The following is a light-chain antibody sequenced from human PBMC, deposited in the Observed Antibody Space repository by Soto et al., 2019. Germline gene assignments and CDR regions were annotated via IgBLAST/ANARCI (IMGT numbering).Light chain of an antibody. CDR1: SSDVGGYNY. Sequence: QSALTQPPSASGSPGQSVTISCTGTSSDVGGYNYVSWYQQHPGKVPKLMIYEVSKRPSGVPDRFSGSKSGNTASLTVSGLQAEDEADYYCSSYAGSSHVFGTGTKLTV. CDR3: SSYAGSSHV. CDR2: EVS. V-gene: IGLV2-8*01. J-gene: IGLJ1*01.